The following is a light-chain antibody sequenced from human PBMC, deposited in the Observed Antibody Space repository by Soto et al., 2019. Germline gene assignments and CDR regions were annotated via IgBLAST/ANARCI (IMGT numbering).Light chain of an antibody. CDR2: VVT. CDR3: LSHRSGDSHV. J-gene: IGLJ1*01. CDR1: SSDVCAYNY. Sequence: QSALTQPASVSGSPGQSITISCTGTSSDVCAYNYVSWYQQYPGKSPKLMIYVVTNRPSVVSNRFSGSKTGNTASLTIPVLHAEDEDDYYCLSHRSGDSHVFGTGTQVPVL. V-gene: IGLV2-14*01.